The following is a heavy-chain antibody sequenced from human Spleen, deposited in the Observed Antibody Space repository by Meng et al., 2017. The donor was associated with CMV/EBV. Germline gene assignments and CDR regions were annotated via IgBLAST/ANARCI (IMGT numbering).Heavy chain of an antibody. CDR3: ARGSGYSYAIDY. CDR2: INHSGST. J-gene: IGHJ4*02. CDR1: GGSFSGYY. D-gene: IGHD5-18*01. V-gene: IGHV4-34*01. Sequence: GSLRLSCAVYGGSFSGYYWSWIRQPPGKGLEWIGEINHSGSTNYNPSLKSRVTISVDTSKNQFSLKLSSVTAADTAVYYCARGSGYSYAIDYWGQGTLVTVSS.